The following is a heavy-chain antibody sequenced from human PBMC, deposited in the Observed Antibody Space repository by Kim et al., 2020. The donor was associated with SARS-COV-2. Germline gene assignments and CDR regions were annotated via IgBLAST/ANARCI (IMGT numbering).Heavy chain of an antibody. D-gene: IGHD3-22*01. CDR1: GFTFSSYA. V-gene: IGHV3-23*01. CDR2: ISGGGGST. Sequence: GGSLRLSCEASGFTFSSYAMSWVRQAPGKGLEWVSAISGGGGSTYYADSVKGRFVISRDNSKNTLYLQMNSLRAEDTDVYYCAKDTYYYDSSGYYPFDYWGQGTLVTVSS. J-gene: IGHJ4*02. CDR3: AKDTYYYDSSGYYPFDY.